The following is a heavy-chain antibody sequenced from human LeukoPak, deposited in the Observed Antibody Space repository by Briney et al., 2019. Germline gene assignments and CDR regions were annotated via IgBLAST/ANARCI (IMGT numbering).Heavy chain of an antibody. D-gene: IGHD3-10*01. J-gene: IGHJ3*02. Sequence: ASVKVSCKTSGGTFSSYAISWVRQAPGQGLEWMGRIIPILGIANYAQKFQGRVTITADKSTSTAYMELSSLRSEDTAVYYCARDYPALLRFGELSDAFDIWGQGTMVTVSS. CDR3: ARDYPALLRFGELSDAFDI. CDR1: GGTFSSYA. V-gene: IGHV1-69*04. CDR2: IIPILGIA.